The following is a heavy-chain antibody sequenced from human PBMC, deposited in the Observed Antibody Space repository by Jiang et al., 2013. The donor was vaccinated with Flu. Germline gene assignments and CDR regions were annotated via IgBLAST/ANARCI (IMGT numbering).Heavy chain of an antibody. CDR1: GFAFSNYW. V-gene: IGHV3-7*01. J-gene: IGHJ1*01. CDR3: ASDPFNFGDFGVVITN. CDR2: INQDGSGR. Sequence: QLLESGGGLVQPGGSLRLSCAASGFAFSNYWMSWVRQAPGKGLEWVANINQDGSGRYYVGSVKGRFTISRDNARNSLYLQMSSLRAEDTAVYYCASDPFNFGDFGVVITNWG. D-gene: IGHD3-3*01.